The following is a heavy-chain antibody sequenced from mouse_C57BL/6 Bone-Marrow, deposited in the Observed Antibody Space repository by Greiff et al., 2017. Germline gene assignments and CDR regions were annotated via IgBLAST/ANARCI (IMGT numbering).Heavy chain of an antibody. CDR2: IDPSDSET. Sequence: VQLQQPGAELVRPGSSVKLSCKASGYTFTSYWMPWVKQRPIQGLEWIGNIDPSDSETHYNQKFKDKATLTVDKSSSTAYMQLSSLTSEDSAVYYCARDCYGSSSHWYFDVWGTGTTVTVSS. D-gene: IGHD1-1*01. V-gene: IGHV1-52*01. J-gene: IGHJ1*03. CDR1: GYTFTSYW. CDR3: ARDCYGSSSHWYFDV.